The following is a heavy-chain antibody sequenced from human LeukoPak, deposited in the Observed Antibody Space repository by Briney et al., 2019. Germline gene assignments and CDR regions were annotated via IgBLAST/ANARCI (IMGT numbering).Heavy chain of an antibody. J-gene: IGHJ4*02. CDR2: INDSGRT. V-gene: IGHV4-34*01. CDR3: ARGARCRSGWCIDY. CDR1: GWSFSDYY. Sequence: SETLSLTCAVYGWSFSDYYLDWVRQSPGKGLEWIGEINDSGRTNYNPSLNSRVFISVDTSKNQFSLKVNSVTTTDTAVYFCARGARCRSGWCIDYWGQGTPVTVSS. D-gene: IGHD6-19*01.